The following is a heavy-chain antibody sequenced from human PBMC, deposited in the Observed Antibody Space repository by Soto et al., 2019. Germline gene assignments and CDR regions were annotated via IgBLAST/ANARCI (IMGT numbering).Heavy chain of an antibody. Sequence: VKVSCKASGYTFTSYGISWVRQAPGQGLEWMGWISAYNGNTNYAQKLQGRVTMTTDTSTSTAYMELRSLRSDDTAVYYCARDHGVYCSSTSCSKGRAFDIWGQGTMVTVSS. CDR2: ISAYNGNT. D-gene: IGHD2-2*01. J-gene: IGHJ3*02. V-gene: IGHV1-18*04. CDR3: ARDHGVYCSSTSCSKGRAFDI. CDR1: GYTFTSYG.